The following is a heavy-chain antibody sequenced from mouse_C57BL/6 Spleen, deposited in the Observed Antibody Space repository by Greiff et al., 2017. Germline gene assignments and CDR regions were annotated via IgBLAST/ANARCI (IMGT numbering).Heavy chain of an antibody. Sequence: EVQLVESGGGLVKPGGSLKLSCAASGFTFSSYAMSWVRQTPEKRLEWVATISDGGSYTYYPDNVKGRFTISRDNAKNNLYLQMSHLKSEDTAMYYCARDNYGSSYLDYRGEGTTLTVSS. V-gene: IGHV5-4*01. CDR3: ARDNYGSSYLDY. CDR2: ISDGGSYT. J-gene: IGHJ2*01. CDR1: GFTFSSYA. D-gene: IGHD1-1*01.